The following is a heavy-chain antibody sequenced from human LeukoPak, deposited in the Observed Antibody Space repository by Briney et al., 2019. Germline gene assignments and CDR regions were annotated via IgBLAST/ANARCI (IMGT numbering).Heavy chain of an antibody. D-gene: IGHD4-23*01. CDR2: ISGSGGST. Sequence: GGSLRLSCAASGFTFSSYAMSWVRQAPGKGLEWVSAISGSGGSTYYADSVKGRFTISRDNSKNTLYLQMNSLRAEDTAVYYCATSYDYGGNVFDYWGQGTLVTVSS. J-gene: IGHJ4*02. CDR3: ATSYDYGGNVFDY. CDR1: GFTFSSYA. V-gene: IGHV3-23*01.